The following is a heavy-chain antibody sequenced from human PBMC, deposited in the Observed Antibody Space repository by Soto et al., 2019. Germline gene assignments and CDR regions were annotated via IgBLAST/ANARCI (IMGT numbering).Heavy chain of an antibody. Sequence: ASVKVSCKASGYTFTSYYMHWVRQAPGQGLEWMGIINPSGGSTSYAQKFQGRVTMTRDTSTSTVYTELSSLRSEDTAVYYCARDRGSGIMPGAFDIWGQGTMVTVSS. CDR2: INPSGGST. CDR1: GYTFTSYY. D-gene: IGHD3-10*01. CDR3: ARDRGSGIMPGAFDI. J-gene: IGHJ3*02. V-gene: IGHV1-46*01.